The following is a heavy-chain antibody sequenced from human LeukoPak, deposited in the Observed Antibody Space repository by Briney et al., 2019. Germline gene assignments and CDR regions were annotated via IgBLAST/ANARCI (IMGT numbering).Heavy chain of an antibody. CDR3: GSHPKYYYDSSGYC. CDR2: IYYSGST. D-gene: IGHD3-22*01. J-gene: IGHJ4*02. Sequence: SETLSLTCTVSGGSISSSSYYWGWIRQPPGKGLEWIGSIYYSGSTYYNPSLKSRVTISVDTSKNQFSLKLSSVTAADTAVYYCGSHPKYYYDSSGYCWGQGTLVTVSS. CDR1: GGSISSSSYY. V-gene: IGHV4-39*07.